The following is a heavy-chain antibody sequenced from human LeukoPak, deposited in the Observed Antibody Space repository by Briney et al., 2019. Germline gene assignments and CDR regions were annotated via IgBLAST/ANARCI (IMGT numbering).Heavy chain of an antibody. CDR1: GYTFTSNY. Sequence: GASVKVSCKAFGYTFTSNYMHWVRQAPGQGPEWMGVISPSGGSTTYAQKFQGRVTLTRDMSTSTDYLELSSLRSEDTAVHYCARDNSVRDEAWWFNPRGQGTLVTVSS. J-gene: IGHJ5*02. CDR3: ARDNSVRDEAWWFNP. V-gene: IGHV1-46*01. D-gene: IGHD5-24*01. CDR2: ISPSGGST.